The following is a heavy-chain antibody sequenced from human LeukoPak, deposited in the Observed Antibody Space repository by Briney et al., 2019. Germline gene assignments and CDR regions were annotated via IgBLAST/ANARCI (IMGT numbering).Heavy chain of an antibody. CDR1: GFTFSSYA. V-gene: IGHV3-23*01. CDR3: AKDVNSSGYYLGFDY. CDR2: ISGSGDK. D-gene: IGHD3-22*01. J-gene: IGHJ4*02. Sequence: PGGSLRLSCAASGFTFSSYAMSWVRQAPGKGLEWVSAISGSGDKQYADHVKGRFTVSRDDSKNTLYLQMNSLRAEDTALYYCAKDVNSSGYYLGFDYWGQGTLVTVSS.